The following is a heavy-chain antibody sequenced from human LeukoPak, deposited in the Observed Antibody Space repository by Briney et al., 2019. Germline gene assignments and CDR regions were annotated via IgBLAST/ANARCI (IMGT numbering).Heavy chain of an antibody. V-gene: IGHV3-7*01. CDR3: ARDVWELLKYYFDY. D-gene: IGHD1-26*01. Sequence: GGSLRLSCVASGFTFGSYSMNWVRQAPGKGLEWVANIRQDGSEKYYVDSVKGRFTISRDNAKNSLYLQMNSLRAEDTAVYYCARDVWELLKYYFDYWGQGTLVTVSS. J-gene: IGHJ4*02. CDR1: GFTFGSYS. CDR2: IRQDGSEK.